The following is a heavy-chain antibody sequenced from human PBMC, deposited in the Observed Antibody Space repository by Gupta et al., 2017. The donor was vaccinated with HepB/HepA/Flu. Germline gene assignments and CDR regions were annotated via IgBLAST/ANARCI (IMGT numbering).Heavy chain of an antibody. V-gene: IGHV4-4*07. CDR1: AGAIQNHH. J-gene: IGHJ4*02. Sequence: QVQLQESGTGLVKPSETLSLICYVSAGAIQNHHWSWIRQPPGKEPQWIGTVFADETTNYNPSLKSRVTMSVDTSKNQLFLQLASLTAADTAVYFCARRTLRGWLHDHWGQGTLVTVSS. CDR2: VFADETT. CDR3: ARRTLRGWLHDH. D-gene: IGHD5-24*01.